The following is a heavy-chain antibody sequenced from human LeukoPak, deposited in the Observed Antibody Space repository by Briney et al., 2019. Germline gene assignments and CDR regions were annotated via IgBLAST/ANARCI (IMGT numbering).Heavy chain of an antibody. CDR3: AKDSLIRGVIHYFDY. D-gene: IGHD3-10*01. V-gene: IGHV3-64*01. J-gene: IGHJ4*02. Sequence: GGSLRLSCAASGFTFSSYAMHWVRQAPGKGLEYVSGINSNGGSTYYTNSVKGRFTISRDNSKNTLYLQMGSLRAEDTAVYYCAKDSLIRGVIHYFDYWGQGTLVTVSS. CDR1: GFTFSSYA. CDR2: INSNGGST.